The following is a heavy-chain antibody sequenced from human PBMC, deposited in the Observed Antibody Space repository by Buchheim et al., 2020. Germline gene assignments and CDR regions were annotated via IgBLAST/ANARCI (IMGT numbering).Heavy chain of an antibody. D-gene: IGHD6-13*01. V-gene: IGHV3-30*03. Sequence: QVQLVESGGGVVQPGRSLRLSCAASGFTFSSYGMHWVRQAPGKGLEWVAVISYDGSNKYYADSVKGRFTISRDNSKNTLYLQMNSLRAEDTAVYYCAREEGIAAAGPGYWGQGTL. CDR1: GFTFSSYG. CDR3: AREEGIAAAGPGY. CDR2: ISYDGSNK. J-gene: IGHJ4*02.